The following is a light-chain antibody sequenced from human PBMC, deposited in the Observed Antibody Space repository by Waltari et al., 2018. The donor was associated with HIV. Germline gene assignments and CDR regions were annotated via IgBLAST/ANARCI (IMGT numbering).Light chain of an antibody. V-gene: IGKV2-28*01. Sequence: IGVTQSPRSLPVSSGEPASISCKSSQSLTHDNGFKYLDWYVQSPGQSPQLLIHLASSRAAGVSDRISATVSGTNFTLTIRKIEASDVGIYYCMQTLQTPWTFGQGTRV. CDR2: LAS. CDR1: QSLTHDNGFKY. CDR3: MQTLQTPWT. J-gene: IGKJ1*01.